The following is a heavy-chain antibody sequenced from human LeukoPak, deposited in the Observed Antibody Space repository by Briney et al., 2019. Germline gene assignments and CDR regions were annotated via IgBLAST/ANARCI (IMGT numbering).Heavy chain of an antibody. V-gene: IGHV3-23*01. J-gene: IGHJ4*02. CDR3: AKDRYFAGIFFIGG. CDR1: GFTFSNYA. Sequence: GGSLRLSCVASGFTFSNYAMSWVRQAPEKGLEWVSVISGSGGTIHDADSVKGRFTISRDNSKNTLYLQMNSLRAEDTAVYYCAKDRYFAGIFFIGGGGRGPLFTVS. CDR2: ISGSGGTI. D-gene: IGHD3-9*01.